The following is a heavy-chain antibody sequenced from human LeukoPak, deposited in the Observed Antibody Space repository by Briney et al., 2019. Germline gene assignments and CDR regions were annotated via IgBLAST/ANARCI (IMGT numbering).Heavy chain of an antibody. J-gene: IGHJ3*02. Sequence: GGSLRLSCAVSGFTFSSYWMSWVRQAPGKGLEWVANIKQDGSEKYYVDSVKGRFTISRDNAKNSLYLQMNSLRAEGTAVYYCAPWLRWDAFDIWGQGTMVTVSS. CDR3: APWLRWDAFDI. V-gene: IGHV3-7*03. D-gene: IGHD5-12*01. CDR2: IKQDGSEK. CDR1: GFTFSSYW.